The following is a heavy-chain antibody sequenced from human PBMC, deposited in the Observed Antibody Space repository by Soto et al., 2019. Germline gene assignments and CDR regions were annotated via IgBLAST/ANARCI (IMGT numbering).Heavy chain of an antibody. CDR3: ARQGRTSAFSDY. D-gene: IGHD2-2*01. J-gene: IGHJ4*02. V-gene: IGHV5-51*01. Sequence: GESLKISCQGSGDTFSNYWIGWLRHVPGKGPEWMGVIHPAGSDVRYSPSFQGQVTISADRSLNTAYLQWRSLKASDSAIYYCARQGRTSAFSDYWGPGTQVTVSS. CDR1: GDTFSNYW. CDR2: IHPAGSDV.